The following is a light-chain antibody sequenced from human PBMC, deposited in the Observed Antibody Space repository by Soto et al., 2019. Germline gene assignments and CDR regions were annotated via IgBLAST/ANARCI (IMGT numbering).Light chain of an antibody. CDR1: QSVSSY. CDR2: DAS. Sequence: EIVLTQSPATLSLSPGERATLSSRASQSVSSYLAWYQQKPGQAPRLLIYDASNRATGVPGRFSGGGSGTEFTLTISSLQSEDFAVYHCQQYNNWPITFGQGTRLEIK. CDR3: QQYNNWPIT. J-gene: IGKJ5*01. V-gene: IGKV3-11*01.